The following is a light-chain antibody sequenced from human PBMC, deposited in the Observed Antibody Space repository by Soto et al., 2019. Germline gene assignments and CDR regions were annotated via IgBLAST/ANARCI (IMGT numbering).Light chain of an antibody. V-gene: IGKV3-15*01. CDR1: QHIGSS. Sequence: EIVMTQSPATLSVSQGDSVTLSCRASQHIGSSLAWYQQKSGQAPRILIYGASTRATGVRPRFSGRGSGTEFTLTISNLQSEDSAVYYCQQYNNGLPRTFDPGTKVDI. CDR3: QQYNNGLPRT. CDR2: GAS. J-gene: IGKJ1*01.